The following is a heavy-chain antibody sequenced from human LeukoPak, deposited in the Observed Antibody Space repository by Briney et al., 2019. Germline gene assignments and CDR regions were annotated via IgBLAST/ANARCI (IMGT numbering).Heavy chain of an antibody. V-gene: IGHV3-21*01. J-gene: IGHJ4*02. Sequence: PGGSLRLSCAASGFTFSSYSMNWVRQAPGKGWKWWSSISSSSSYIYYADSGKGRFTFSRDNPRNSLYLQTNSLRAEDPAVYSCAREMAVAGPRGFDYWGQGTLVTASS. CDR2: ISSSSSYI. CDR1: GFTFSSYS. CDR3: AREMAVAGPRGFDY. D-gene: IGHD6-19*01.